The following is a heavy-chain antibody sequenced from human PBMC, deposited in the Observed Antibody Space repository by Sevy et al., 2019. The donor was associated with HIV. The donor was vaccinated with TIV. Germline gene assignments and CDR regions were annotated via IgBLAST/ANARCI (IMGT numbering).Heavy chain of an antibody. CDR1: GFTFSSYS. CDR3: ARDKFGGYCSGGSCYSLYYYYMDV. D-gene: IGHD2-15*01. CDR2: ISSSSSTI. V-gene: IGHV3-48*02. Sequence: GGSLRLSCAASGFTFSSYSMNWVRQAPGKGLEWVSYISSSSSTIYYADSVKGRFTISRANAKNSLYLQMNSLRDEDTNVYYCARDKFGGYCSGGSCYSLYYYYMDVWGKGTTVTGSS. J-gene: IGHJ6*03.